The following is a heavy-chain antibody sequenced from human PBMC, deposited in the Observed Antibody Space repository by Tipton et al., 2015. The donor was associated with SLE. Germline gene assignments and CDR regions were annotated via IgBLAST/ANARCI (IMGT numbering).Heavy chain of an antibody. D-gene: IGHD7-27*01. CDR1: GGSFSGHY. V-gene: IGHV4-34*01. CDR2: INHSGST. J-gene: IGHJ4*02. CDR3: ARGPTGDWADY. Sequence: TLSLTCAVYGGSFSGHYWSWIRQPPGKGLEWIGEINHSGSTNYNPSLKSRVTISVHTSKNQFSLKVNSVTAADTALYYCARGPTGDWADYWGQGTLVTVSS.